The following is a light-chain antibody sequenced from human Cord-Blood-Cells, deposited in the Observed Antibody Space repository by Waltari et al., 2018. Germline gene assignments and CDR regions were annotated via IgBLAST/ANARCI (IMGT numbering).Light chain of an antibody. J-gene: IGLJ3*02. CDR3: CSYTSSSTYWV. CDR2: EGS. Sequence: QSALTQPASVSGSPGQSITISCTGTSSDVGSYNLVSWYQQHPGKAPNLMIYEGSKRPSGVSNRFSGSKSGNTASLTISGLQAEDEADYYCCSYTSSSTYWVFGGGTKLTVL. CDR1: SSDVGSYNL. V-gene: IGLV2-14*02.